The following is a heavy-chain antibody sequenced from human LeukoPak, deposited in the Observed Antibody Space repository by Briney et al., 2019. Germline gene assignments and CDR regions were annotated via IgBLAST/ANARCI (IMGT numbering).Heavy chain of an antibody. D-gene: IGHD3/OR15-3a*01. Sequence: PGGSLRLSCAASGFTFSSYWMHWVRQAPGKGLVWVSHINSDGSSTSYADSVKGRFTISRDNAKNTLYLQMNSLRAEDTAVYYCARAPRTVNFGYWGQGTLVTVSS. CDR1: GFTFSSYW. J-gene: IGHJ4*02. V-gene: IGHV3-74*01. CDR2: INSDGSST. CDR3: ARAPRTVNFGY.